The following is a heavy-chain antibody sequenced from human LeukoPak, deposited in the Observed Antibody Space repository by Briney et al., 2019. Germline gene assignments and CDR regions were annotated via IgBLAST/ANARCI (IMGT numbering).Heavy chain of an antibody. Sequence: GGSLRLSCAASGFTFSSYGMSWVRQAPGKGLEWVSYISSSGSTIYYADSVKGRFTISRDNAKNSLYPQMNSLRAEDTAVYYCARDGDTGMVGGYYYYMDVWGKGTTVTVSS. CDR3: ARDGDTGMVGGYYYYMDV. J-gene: IGHJ6*03. D-gene: IGHD5-18*01. CDR1: GFTFSSYG. CDR2: ISSSGSTI. V-gene: IGHV3-48*04.